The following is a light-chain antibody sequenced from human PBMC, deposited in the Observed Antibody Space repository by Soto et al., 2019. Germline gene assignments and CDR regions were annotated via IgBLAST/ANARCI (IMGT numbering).Light chain of an antibody. CDR2: GAS. Sequence: EIVLTQSPGTLSLSPGERATLSCRASQSVSSSYLAWYQQKPGQAHRLLIYGASSRATGIQDRFSGSGSGTDFTLTIRRLEPEDFAVYYCQQYGGSPQTFGQGTKVDIK. V-gene: IGKV3-20*01. J-gene: IGKJ1*01. CDR3: QQYGGSPQT. CDR1: QSVSSSY.